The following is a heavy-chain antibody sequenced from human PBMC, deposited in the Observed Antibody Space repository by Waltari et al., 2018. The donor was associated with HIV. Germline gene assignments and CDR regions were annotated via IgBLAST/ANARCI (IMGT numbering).Heavy chain of an antibody. V-gene: IGHV4-39*07. J-gene: IGHJ2*01. CDR2: IYYSGST. CDR3: ARDYYDSSGYRYFDL. Sequence: QLQLQESGPGLVKPSETLSLTCTVSGGSISSSSYYWGWIRQPPGKGLEWIGSIYYSGSTTYNPSLKSRVTISVDTSKNQFSLKLSSVTAADTAVYYCARDYYDSSGYRYFDLWGRGTLVTVSS. D-gene: IGHD3-22*01. CDR1: GGSISSSSYY.